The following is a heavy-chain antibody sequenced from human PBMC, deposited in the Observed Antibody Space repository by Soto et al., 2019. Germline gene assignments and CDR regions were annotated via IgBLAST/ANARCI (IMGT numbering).Heavy chain of an antibody. CDR1: GFTFSSYA. CDR3: AKDQVAVAGSTFDY. V-gene: IGHV3-23*01. CDR2: ISGSGGAT. D-gene: IGHD6-19*01. Sequence: EVQLLESGGGLVQPGGSLRLSCAASGFTFSSYAISWVRQAPGKGLEWVSAISGSGGATYYADSVKGRFTISRDNSKKTVYLQMSSRRGEDTAVYFCAKDQVAVAGSTFDYWGHGTRVTVSS. J-gene: IGHJ4*01.